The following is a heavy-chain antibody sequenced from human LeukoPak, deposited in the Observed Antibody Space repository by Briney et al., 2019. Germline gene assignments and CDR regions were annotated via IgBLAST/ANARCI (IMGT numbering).Heavy chain of an antibody. Sequence: GASVKVSCKVSGYTLTELSMHWVRQSPGKGLEWMGGFDPEDGETIYAQKFQGRVTMTEDTSTDTAYMELNSLRSEDTAVYYCATDLTGTTRHFDYWGQGTLVTVSS. V-gene: IGHV1-24*01. CDR3: ATDLTGTTRHFDY. CDR2: FDPEDGET. D-gene: IGHD1-20*01. J-gene: IGHJ4*02. CDR1: GYTLTELS.